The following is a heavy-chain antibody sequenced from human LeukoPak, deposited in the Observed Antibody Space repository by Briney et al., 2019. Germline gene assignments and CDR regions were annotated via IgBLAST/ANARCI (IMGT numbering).Heavy chain of an antibody. CDR3: ARGHTLRSRTGTMRVGYYFDY. Sequence: SETLSLTCAVYGGSFSGYYWSWIRQPPGKGLEWIGEINHSGSTNYNPSLKSRVTISVDTSKNQFSLKLSSVTAADTAVYYCARGHTLRSRTGTMRVGYYFDYWGQGTLVTVSS. CDR1: GGSFSGYY. J-gene: IGHJ4*02. V-gene: IGHV4-34*01. D-gene: IGHD1-7*01. CDR2: INHSGST.